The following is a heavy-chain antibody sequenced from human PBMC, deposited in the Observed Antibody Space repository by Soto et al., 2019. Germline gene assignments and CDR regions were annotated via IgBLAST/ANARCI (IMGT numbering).Heavy chain of an antibody. D-gene: IGHD2-21*02. J-gene: IGHJ4*02. CDR2: INAGNGNT. V-gene: IGHV1-3*01. CDR1: GYTFTSYA. Sequence: ASVKVSCKASGYTFTSYAMHWVRQAPGQGLEWMGWINAGNGNTKYSQKFQGRVTITRDTSASTAYMELSSLRSEDTAVYYCARSIVVVTALDYWGQGTLVTVPQ. CDR3: ARSIVVVTALDY.